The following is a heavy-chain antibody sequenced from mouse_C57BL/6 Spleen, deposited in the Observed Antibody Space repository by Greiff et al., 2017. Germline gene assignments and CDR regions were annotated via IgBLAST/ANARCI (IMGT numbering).Heavy chain of an antibody. CDR1: GYAFSSYW. Sequence: VKLQQSGPELVKPGASVKISCKASGYAFSSYWMNWVKQRPGKGLEWIGRIHPGDGDTNYNGKFKGKATLTAGKSSSTAYMQLSSRTSADSAVNFGARRHYGSSYYLDYGGQGTTLTVSS. CDR3: ARRHYGSSYYLDY. D-gene: IGHD1-1*01. J-gene: IGHJ2*01. CDR2: IHPGDGDT. V-gene: IGHV1-82*01.